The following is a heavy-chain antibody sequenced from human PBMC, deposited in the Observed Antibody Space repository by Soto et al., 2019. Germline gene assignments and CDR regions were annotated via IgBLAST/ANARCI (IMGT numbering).Heavy chain of an antibody. Sequence: QVQLQQWGAGLLKPSETLSLTCAVYGGSFSGYYWSWIRQPPGKGLEWIGEINHSGSTNYNPSLKSGVTISVDTSKIQFSLKLSSVTAADTAVYYCARGRANYYGSGSYSNWFDPWGQGTLVTVSS. CDR1: GGSFSGYY. CDR2: INHSGST. CDR3: ARGRANYYGSGSYSNWFDP. J-gene: IGHJ5*02. V-gene: IGHV4-34*01. D-gene: IGHD3-10*01.